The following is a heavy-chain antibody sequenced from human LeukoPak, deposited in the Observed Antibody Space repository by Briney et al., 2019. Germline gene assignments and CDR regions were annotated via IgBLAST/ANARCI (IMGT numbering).Heavy chain of an antibody. Sequence: GGSLRLSCAASGFTFSSYSMSWVRQAPGKGLEWVANIKQDGSEKYYVDSVKGRFTISRDNAKNSLYLQMNSLRAEDTAVYYCARRSGYPPPWDYWGQGTLVTVSS. J-gene: IGHJ4*02. D-gene: IGHD3-3*01. CDR2: IKQDGSEK. CDR1: GFTFSSYS. CDR3: ARRSGYPPPWDY. V-gene: IGHV3-7*01.